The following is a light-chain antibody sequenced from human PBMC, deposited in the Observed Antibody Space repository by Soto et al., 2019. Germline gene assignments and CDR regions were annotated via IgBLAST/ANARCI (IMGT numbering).Light chain of an antibody. V-gene: IGKV1-5*03. CDR1: QSISYW. Sequence: DIQMTQSPSTLSASVGDRVTITCRASQSISYWLAWYQQRPGKAPKLLIYKASSLESGVPSRFGCSGSGTEFTLTISSLQPDDFATYYCQEYSNYPYTFGQGTKLEIK. CDR3: QEYSNYPYT. J-gene: IGKJ2*01. CDR2: KAS.